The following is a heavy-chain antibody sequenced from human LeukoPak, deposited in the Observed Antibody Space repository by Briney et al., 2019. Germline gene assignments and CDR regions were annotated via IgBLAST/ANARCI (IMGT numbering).Heavy chain of an antibody. J-gene: IGHJ4*02. CDR3: AKASWVSSTDAVR. CDR1: GLSFSSFA. V-gene: IGHV3-23*01. D-gene: IGHD3-16*01. CDR2: IRGNSET. Sequence: GGSLRLSCAASGLSFSSFAMSWVRQGPARGLEWVSSIRGNSETFYADSVKGRFTLSSDSSRSTVYFQLNNLRVEDTAIYYCAKASWVSSTDAVRWGQGTLVTVSS.